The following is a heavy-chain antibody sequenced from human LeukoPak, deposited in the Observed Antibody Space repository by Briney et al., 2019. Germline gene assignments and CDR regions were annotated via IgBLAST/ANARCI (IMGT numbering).Heavy chain of an antibody. CDR3: ARASVFLDV. J-gene: IGHJ6*04. Sequence: SETLSLTCTVSGGSISSGGYYWSWIRQPPGKGLEWIGYIYHSGSTYYNPSLKSRVTMSVDTSKNQFSLKLSSVTAADTAVYYCARASVFLDVWGKGTTVTVSS. CDR1: GGSISSGGYY. V-gene: IGHV4-30-2*01. D-gene: IGHD2-8*01. CDR2: IYHSGST.